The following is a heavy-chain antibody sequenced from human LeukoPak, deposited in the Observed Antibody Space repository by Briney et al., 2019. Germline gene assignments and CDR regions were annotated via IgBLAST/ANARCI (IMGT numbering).Heavy chain of an antibody. V-gene: IGHV4-59*08. Sequence: SSETLSLTCTVSGGSISSYYWSWIRQPPGKGLEWIGYIYYSGSTNYNPSLKSRVTISVDTSKNQFSLKLSSVTATDTAVYFCARLVYDDFWTWGQGTLVTVSS. CDR2: IYYSGST. D-gene: IGHD3-3*01. CDR1: GGSISSYY. J-gene: IGHJ5*02. CDR3: ARLVYDDFWT.